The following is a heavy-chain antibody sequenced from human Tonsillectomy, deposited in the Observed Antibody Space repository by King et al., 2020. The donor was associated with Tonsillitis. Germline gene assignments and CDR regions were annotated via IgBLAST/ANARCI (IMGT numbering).Heavy chain of an antibody. Sequence: QLVQSGGGVVQPGRSLRLSCTASGFTFRSYGMHWVRQAPGKGLEWVAVIWYDGSNKYYVEFVKGRFTIARDNSKNTLYLQMNSLRAEDTAVYFCTRDLGNYYDSSGYPEYFDYWGQGTLVTVSS. V-gene: IGHV3-33*01. CDR2: IWYDGSNK. CDR1: GFTFRSYG. CDR3: TRDLGNYYDSSGYPEYFDY. D-gene: IGHD3-22*01. J-gene: IGHJ4*02.